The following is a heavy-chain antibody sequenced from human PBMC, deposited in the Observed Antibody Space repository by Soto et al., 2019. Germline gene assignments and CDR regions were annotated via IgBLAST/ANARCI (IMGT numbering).Heavy chain of an antibody. D-gene: IGHD3-22*01. V-gene: IGHV4-59*01. Sequence: QVELQESGPGLVKPSETLSLTCTVVGGSIRTYYLTWIRQPPGKGLEWIRNIYYSASTAYTPSLKCRLTTSLATSTHHFSLQLSSVTGAHRPVYYWARDPYFSDTSGCSLRYFDSWGQGALVTVSS. J-gene: IGHJ4*02. CDR3: ARDPYFSDTSGCSLRYFDS. CDR2: IYYSAST. CDR1: GGSIRTYY.